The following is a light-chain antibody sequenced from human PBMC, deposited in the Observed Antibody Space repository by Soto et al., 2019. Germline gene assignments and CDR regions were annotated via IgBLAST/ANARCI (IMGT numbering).Light chain of an antibody. CDR3: CSYAGSYSYV. J-gene: IGLJ1*01. CDR1: SSDVGGCNY. Sequence: QSVLTQPRSVSGSPGQSVTISCTGTSSDVGGCNYVSWYQQHPGKAPKLMIYDVSKRPSGAPDRFSGSKSGNTASLTISGLQAEDEADYYCCSYAGSYSYVFGTGTKVTVL. V-gene: IGLV2-11*01. CDR2: DVS.